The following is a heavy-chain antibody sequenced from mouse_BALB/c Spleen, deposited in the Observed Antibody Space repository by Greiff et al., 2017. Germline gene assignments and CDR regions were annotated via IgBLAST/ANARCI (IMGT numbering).Heavy chain of an antibody. Sequence: VMLVESGPGLVAPSQCLSITCTVSGFSLTSYGVHWVRQPPGKGLEWLGVIWAGGSTNYNSALMSRLSISKDNSKSQVFLKMNSLQTDDTTMYYCARGGYYAMDYWGQGTSVTVSS. J-gene: IGHJ4*01. V-gene: IGHV2-9*02. CDR1: GFSLTSYG. CDR3: ARGGYYAMDY. CDR2: IWAGGST.